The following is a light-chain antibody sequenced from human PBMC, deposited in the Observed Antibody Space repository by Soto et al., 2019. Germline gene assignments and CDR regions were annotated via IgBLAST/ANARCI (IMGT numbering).Light chain of an antibody. CDR2: GAS. J-gene: IGKJ1*01. CDR3: QQYINWPRT. V-gene: IGKV3-15*01. Sequence: IVLTESPGTLSLSPGEGATLSCRASQSVSGSYLAWYQQKPGQAPRLLIYGASIRATDIPARFIGSGSGTEFTLTISSLQSEDFAVYYCQQYINWPRTFGQGTKVDIK. CDR1: QSVSGSY.